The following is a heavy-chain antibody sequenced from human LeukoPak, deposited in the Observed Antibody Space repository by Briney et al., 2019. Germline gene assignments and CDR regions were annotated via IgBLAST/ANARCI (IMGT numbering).Heavy chain of an antibody. CDR1: GFAISSYA. J-gene: IGHJ3*02. CDR2: ISGSGDST. CDR3: ARSSHYDILTGYSEEDAFDI. V-gene: IGHV3-23*01. Sequence: AGGSLRLSCAASGFAISSYALSWVRQAPGKGLECVSGISGSGDSTYYADSVKGRFTISRDNSKNTLYLLMNSLRVEDTAVYYCARSSHYDILTGYSEEDAFDIWGQGTMVTVSS. D-gene: IGHD3-9*01.